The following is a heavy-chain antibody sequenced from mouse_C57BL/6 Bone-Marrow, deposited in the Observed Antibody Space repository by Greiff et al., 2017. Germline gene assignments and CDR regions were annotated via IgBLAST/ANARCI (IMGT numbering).Heavy chain of an antibody. Sequence: VQLQQSGPVLVKPGASVKMSCKASGYTFTDYYMNWVKQSHGKSLEWIGVINPYNGGTSYNQQFKGKATLTVDKSSSPAYMELNSLTSEDSEVYYCARNGYYYGSSGYWGQGTTLTVSS. CDR2: INPYNGGT. CDR1: GYTFTDYY. V-gene: IGHV1-19*01. D-gene: IGHD1-1*01. CDR3: ARNGYYYGSSGY. J-gene: IGHJ2*01.